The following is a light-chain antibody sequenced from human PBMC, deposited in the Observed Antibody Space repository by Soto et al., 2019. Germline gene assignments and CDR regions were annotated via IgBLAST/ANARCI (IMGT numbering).Light chain of an antibody. J-gene: IGLJ1*01. Sequence: QSVLTQPRSVSGSPGQSVTISCTGTSSDVGGYNYVSWYQQHPGKAPKLMIYDVSKRPSGVPDRFSGSKSGNTASLTISGLQAEDEADYYCCSYAGSYTPLYVFGTGPKVTVL. CDR3: CSYAGSYTPLYV. CDR1: SSDVGGYNY. V-gene: IGLV2-11*01. CDR2: DVS.